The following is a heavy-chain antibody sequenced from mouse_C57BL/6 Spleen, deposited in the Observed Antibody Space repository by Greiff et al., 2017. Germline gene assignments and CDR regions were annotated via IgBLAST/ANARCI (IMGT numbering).Heavy chain of an antibody. CDR2: IDPETGGT. CDR1: GYTFTDYE. Sequence: QVQLQQSGAELVRPGASVTLSCKASGYTFTDYEMHWVKQTPVHGLEWIGAIDPETGGTAYNQKFKGKAILTADKSASTAYMELRSLTSEDSAVYYCTRRSFPTGTWVYFDDCGQGTTPTVSS. D-gene: IGHD4-1*02. CDR3: TRRSFPTGTWVYFDD. V-gene: IGHV1-15*01. J-gene: IGHJ2*01.